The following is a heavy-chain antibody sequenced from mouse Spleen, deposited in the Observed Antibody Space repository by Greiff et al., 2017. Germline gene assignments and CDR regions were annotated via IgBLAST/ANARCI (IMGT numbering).Heavy chain of an antibody. CDR1: GFSLTSYG. CDR3: ARGYYEGNYAMDY. J-gene: IGHJ4*01. Sequence: QVQLQQSGPGLVQPSQSLSITCTVSGFSLTSYGVHWVRQPPGKGLEWLGVIWSGGSTDYNAAFISRLSISKDNSKSQVFFKMNSLQADDTAIYYCARGYYEGNYAMDYWGQGTSVTVSS. V-gene: IGHV2-4*02. CDR2: IWSGGST. D-gene: IGHD2-3*01.